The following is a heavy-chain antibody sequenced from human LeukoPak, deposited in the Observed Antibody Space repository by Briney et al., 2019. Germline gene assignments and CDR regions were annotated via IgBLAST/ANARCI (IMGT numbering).Heavy chain of an antibody. Sequence: PGGSLRLSCTASGFFFSSYSMNWVRQAPGKGLEWVAVIWYDGSNKYYADSVKGRFTISRDNSKNTLYLQMNSLRAEDTAVYYCARDISTAMAFDYWGQGTLVTVSS. CDR1: GFFFSSYS. CDR3: ARDISTAMAFDY. D-gene: IGHD5-18*01. CDR2: IWYDGSNK. V-gene: IGHV3-33*08. J-gene: IGHJ4*02.